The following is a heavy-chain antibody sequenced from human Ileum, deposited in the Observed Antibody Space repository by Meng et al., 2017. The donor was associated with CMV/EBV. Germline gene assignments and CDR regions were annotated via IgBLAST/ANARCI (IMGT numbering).Heavy chain of an antibody. Sequence: GESLKISCAASGFTFSSYWMHWVRQAPGKGLVWVSRINSDGSSTSYADSVKGRFTISRDNAKNTLYLQMNSLRAEDTAVYYCAKDPRDCSSTSCYVLYYYGMDVWGQGTTVTVSS. CDR3: AKDPRDCSSTSCYVLYYYGMDV. D-gene: IGHD2-2*01. J-gene: IGHJ6*02. V-gene: IGHV3-74*01. CDR2: INSDGSST. CDR1: GFTFSSYW.